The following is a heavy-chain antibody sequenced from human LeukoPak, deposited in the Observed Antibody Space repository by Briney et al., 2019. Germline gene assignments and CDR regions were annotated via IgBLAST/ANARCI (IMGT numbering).Heavy chain of an antibody. CDR2: ISYDGSNK. V-gene: IGHV3-30*03. Sequence: PGRSLRLSCAASGFTFSSYGMHWVRQAPGKGLEWVAVISYDGSNKYYADSVKGRFTISRDNSKNTLYLQMNSLRAEDTAVYYCARDKITFGEWDYWGQGTLVTVSS. CDR1: GFTFSSYG. CDR3: ARDKITFGEWDY. D-gene: IGHD3-16*01. J-gene: IGHJ4*02.